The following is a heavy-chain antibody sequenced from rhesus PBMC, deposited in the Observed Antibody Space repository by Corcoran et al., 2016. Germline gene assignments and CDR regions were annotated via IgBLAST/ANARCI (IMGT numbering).Heavy chain of an antibody. Sequence: QVQLQESGPGLLKPSETLSLTCAVSGGSLSGVYGWGWIRQPPGTGLEGIASFKTQRGNTVNNPSLKSRVNISTETSKNQVARKLSSVTAADTAVYFCARDRETPSKGWYFDLWGPGTPITISS. CDR2: FKTQRGNT. J-gene: IGHJ2*01. V-gene: IGHV4S7*01. CDR3: ARDRETPSKGWYFDL. D-gene: IGHD1-44*01. CDR1: GGSLSGVYG.